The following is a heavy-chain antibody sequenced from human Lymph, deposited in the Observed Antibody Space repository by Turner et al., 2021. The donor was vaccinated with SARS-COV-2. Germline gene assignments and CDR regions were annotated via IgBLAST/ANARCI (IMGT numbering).Heavy chain of an antibody. Sequence: QVQLGQSGAEVKKPGSSVKVYCKASGGTFSCYAITWVQQAPGQGLEWMGRIIPILAIANYAQKFQGRVTITADKSTSTAYMELSSLRSEDTAVYYCARDSPYCSSTSCYDPWGQGTLVTVSS. CDR2: IIPILAIA. V-gene: IGHV1-69*04. CDR3: ARDSPYCSSTSCYDP. CDR1: GGTFSCYA. D-gene: IGHD2-2*01. J-gene: IGHJ5*02.